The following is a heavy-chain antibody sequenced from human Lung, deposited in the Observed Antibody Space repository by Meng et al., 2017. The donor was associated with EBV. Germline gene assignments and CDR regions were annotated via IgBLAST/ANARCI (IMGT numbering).Heavy chain of an antibody. CDR3: ATSLLGQFGAFKY. J-gene: IGHJ4*02. CDR2: INAGDGVT. V-gene: IGHV1-3*01. D-gene: IGHD3-10*01. Sequence: QGQVVQSGAEVKKPGASVKVSCKASVNTLKTYAMQWVRQAPGQRLEWMGWINAGDGVTKYSKNLQGRVTIIRDTSAGTVYMELSSLRSEDTAVYYCATSLLGQFGAFKYWGQGTLVTVSS. CDR1: VNTLKTYA.